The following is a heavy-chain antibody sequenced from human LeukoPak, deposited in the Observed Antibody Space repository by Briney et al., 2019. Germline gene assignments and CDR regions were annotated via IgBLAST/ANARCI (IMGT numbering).Heavy chain of an antibody. CDR1: GGTFSSYA. V-gene: IGHV1-18*01. CDR3: ARKGPCSSTSCYRRARPVVWFDP. CDR2: ISAYNGNT. J-gene: IGHJ5*02. D-gene: IGHD2-2*02. Sequence: ASVKVSCKASGGTFSSYAISWVRQAPGQGLEWMGWISAYNGNTNYAQKLQGRVTMTTDTSTSTAYMELRSLRSDDTAVYYCARKGPCSSTSCYRRARPVVWFDPWGQGTLVTVSS.